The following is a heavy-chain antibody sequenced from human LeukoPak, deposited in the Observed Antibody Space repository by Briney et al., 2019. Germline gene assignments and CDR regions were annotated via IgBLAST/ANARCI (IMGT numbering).Heavy chain of an antibody. J-gene: IGHJ5*02. D-gene: IGHD2-2*01. CDR2: IYGSGST. CDR1: GGSISSYY. CDR3: AREGTSGSHLNWFDP. V-gene: IGHV4-59*01. Sequence: SETLSLTCTVSGGSISSYYWSWIRQPPGRGLEWIGHIYGSGSTNYNPSLKSRVTLSVDTSKNQFSLKLSSVTAADTAVYYCAREGTSGSHLNWFDPWGQGTLVTVSS.